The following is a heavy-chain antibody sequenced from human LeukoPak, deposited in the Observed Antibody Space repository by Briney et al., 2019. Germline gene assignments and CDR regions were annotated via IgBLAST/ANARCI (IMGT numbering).Heavy chain of an antibody. Sequence: PGGSLRLSCAASGFTFSSYAMHWVRQAPGKGLEWVAVISYDGSNKYYADSVKGRFTISRDNSKNTLYLQMNSLRAEDTAVYYCAKNTAVRGGHFDYWGQGTLVTVSS. CDR3: AKNTAVRGGHFDY. J-gene: IGHJ4*02. D-gene: IGHD4-23*01. CDR1: GFTFSSYA. CDR2: ISYDGSNK. V-gene: IGHV3-30-3*01.